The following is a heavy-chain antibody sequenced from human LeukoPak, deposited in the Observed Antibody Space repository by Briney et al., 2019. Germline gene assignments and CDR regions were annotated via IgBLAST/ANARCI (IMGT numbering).Heavy chain of an antibody. V-gene: IGHV3-23*01. CDR3: AKDGSWGDYQFYFYIDV. CDR2: ISASGHYT. D-gene: IGHD3-16*01. Sequence: GGSLRLSCAVSGFTFANSAMSWVRQAPGKGLEWISGISASGHYTYTADSLKGRFTISRDNSKNTLYLQMNSLRAEDTAPYYCAKDGSWGDYQFYFYIDVWGKGTTVTVSS. CDR1: GFTFANSA. J-gene: IGHJ6*03.